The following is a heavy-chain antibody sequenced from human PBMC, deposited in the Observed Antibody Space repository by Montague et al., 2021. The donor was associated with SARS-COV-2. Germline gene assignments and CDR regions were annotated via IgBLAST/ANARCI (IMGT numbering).Heavy chain of an antibody. CDR2: TRHNGGT. V-gene: IGHV4-34*01. Sequence: SETLSLTCAVYGESFTDFFWNWIRQTPEKGLEWIGETRHNGGTHYNPSLKSRVTISVDTSKNQVSLKLSSVTAADTAVHYCARGQRFFDWPYDAFDIWAQGTMVIVSS. D-gene: IGHD3-9*01. J-gene: IGHJ3*02. CDR1: GESFTDFF. CDR3: ARGQRFFDWPYDAFDI.